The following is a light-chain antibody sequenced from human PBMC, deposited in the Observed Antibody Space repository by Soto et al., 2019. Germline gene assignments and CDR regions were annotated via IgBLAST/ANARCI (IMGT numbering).Light chain of an antibody. Sequence: QSVLTQPPSVSGAPGQRVTIYCTGSSSNIGAGYDVHWYQQLPGRAPKLLIYANNNRPSGVPDRFSGSRSGTSASLAITGLQAEDEADYSCQSYDSSLSGFYVFGTGTKVTFL. CDR1: SSNIGAGYD. CDR2: ANN. CDR3: QSYDSSLSGFYV. J-gene: IGLJ1*01. V-gene: IGLV1-40*01.